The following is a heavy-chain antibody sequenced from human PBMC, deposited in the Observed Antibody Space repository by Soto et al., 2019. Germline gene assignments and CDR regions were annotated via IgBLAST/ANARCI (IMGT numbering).Heavy chain of an antibody. V-gene: IGHV1-69*13. CDR3: ANVVAWGNKADY. Sequence: SVKVSCKASGGRFSPYGIHWVRQAPGRGLEWMGGIMHGIGSATYRQKFQGRLTITADVSASTGYREVSGLTWEDRAIDFCANVVAWGNKADYWGQGTLVTASS. CDR2: IMHGIGSA. D-gene: IGHD3-16*01. J-gene: IGHJ4*02. CDR1: GGRFSPYG.